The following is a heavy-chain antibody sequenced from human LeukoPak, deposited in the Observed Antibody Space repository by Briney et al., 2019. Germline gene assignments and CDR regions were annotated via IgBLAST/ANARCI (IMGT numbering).Heavy chain of an antibody. CDR2: INPSGGST. CDR1: GYTFTTYY. Sequence: GASVKVSCKASGYTFTTYYMHWVRQAPGQGLGHMGIINPSGGSTSYAQKFQGRLTMTRDTSTSTVYMQLSSLRSEDTAVYYCARDLGQQVPRDYFDYWGQGTLVTVSS. CDR3: ARDLGQQVPRDYFDY. D-gene: IGHD6-13*01. V-gene: IGHV1-46*01. J-gene: IGHJ4*02.